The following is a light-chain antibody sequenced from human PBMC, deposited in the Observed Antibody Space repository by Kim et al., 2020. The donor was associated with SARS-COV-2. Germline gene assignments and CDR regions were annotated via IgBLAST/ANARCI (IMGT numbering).Light chain of an antibody. CDR2: EVS. Sequence: GQSVPISCTGTSSDVGGYNYVSWYQQHPGKAPKLMIYEVSKRPSGVPDRFSGSKSGNTASLTVSGLQAEDEADYYCSSYAGSNNLVFGGETQLTVL. V-gene: IGLV2-8*01. J-gene: IGLJ3*02. CDR1: SSDVGGYNY. CDR3: SSYAGSNNLV.